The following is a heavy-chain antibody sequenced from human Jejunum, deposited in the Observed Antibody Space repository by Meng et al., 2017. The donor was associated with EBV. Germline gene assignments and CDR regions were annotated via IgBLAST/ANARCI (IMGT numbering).Heavy chain of an antibody. V-gene: IGHV7-4-1*02. Sequence: QVQLVQSGSELKKPWAATKVSCKASGYIFTSDAINWVRQTPGHGLEWMGWINTNTGKPMYVQGFTGRFVFSLDNSVNTAYLQINSLQTDDTAVYYCARGSNWFDRWGQGTLVTVSS. CDR3: ARGSNWFDR. CDR2: INTNTGKP. CDR1: GYIFTSDA. J-gene: IGHJ5*02.